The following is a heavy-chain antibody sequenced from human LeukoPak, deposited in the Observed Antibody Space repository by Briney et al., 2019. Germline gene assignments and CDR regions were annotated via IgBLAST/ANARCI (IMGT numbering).Heavy chain of an antibody. CDR3: ADYRVSVLRNNFY. J-gene: IGHJ4*02. V-gene: IGHV3-23*01. CDR1: GVAFTNYD. CDR2: ICDASIT. D-gene: IGHD2-8*01. Sequence: AGTLSLTCAASGVAFTNYDMTWVRQPPGKGLEWVSTICDASITFYKDSVKGRFTISMDTSKNQLYLKLTSLTADDPAVYSCADYRVSVLRNNFYGGQGTLVTVS.